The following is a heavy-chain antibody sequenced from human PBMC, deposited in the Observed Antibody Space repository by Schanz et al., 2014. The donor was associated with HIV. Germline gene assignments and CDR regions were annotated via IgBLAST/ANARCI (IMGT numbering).Heavy chain of an antibody. V-gene: IGHV4-31*03. Sequence: QVQLQESGPGLVKPSQTLSLTCTVSGGSISSGGYYWTWIRQHPGKGLEWIGYIYYSGNTHYNPSLRGRLTISVDMSKNQFSLKLSSVTAADTAVYYCARATSGFYPYFDSWGQGTLVTVSS. CDR3: ARATSGFYPYFDS. CDR1: GGSISSGGYY. CDR2: IYYSGNT. J-gene: IGHJ4*02. D-gene: IGHD3-22*01.